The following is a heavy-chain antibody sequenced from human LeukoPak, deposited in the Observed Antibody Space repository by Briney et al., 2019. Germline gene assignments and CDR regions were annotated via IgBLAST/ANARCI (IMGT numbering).Heavy chain of an antibody. J-gene: IGHJ4*02. Sequence: SQTLSLTCAISGDSVSRNTAAWNWIRQSPSRGLEWLGRTYYRSKWYNDYAVSVRSRTTIVADTSENHFSLHLSSVTPEDTAVYYCIRGGSGMTVSLFDCWGQGTLVTVSS. CDR3: IRGGSGMTVSLFDC. CDR2: TYYRSKWYN. D-gene: IGHD3-10*01. CDR1: GDSVSRNTAA. V-gene: IGHV6-1*01.